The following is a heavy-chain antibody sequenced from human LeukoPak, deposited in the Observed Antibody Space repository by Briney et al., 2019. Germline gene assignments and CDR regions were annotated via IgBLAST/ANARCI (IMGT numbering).Heavy chain of an antibody. Sequence: GGSLRLSCAASGFTFSSYWMHWVRQAPGKGLVWVSRINSDGSSTSYADSVKGRFTISRDNAKNTLYLQMNSLRAEDTAVYYCARDRIAAAGNNWFDPWGQGTLVTVSS. D-gene: IGHD6-13*01. V-gene: IGHV3-74*01. CDR3: ARDRIAAAGNNWFDP. CDR1: GFTFSSYW. CDR2: INSDGSST. J-gene: IGHJ5*02.